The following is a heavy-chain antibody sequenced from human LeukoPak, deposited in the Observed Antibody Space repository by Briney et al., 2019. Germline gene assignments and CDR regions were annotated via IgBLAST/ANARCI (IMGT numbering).Heavy chain of an antibody. D-gene: IGHD4-23*01. Sequence: SETLSLTCTVSGGSISSSDYYWGWIRQPPGERLEWIGTIYYNGNTYYNPSLQSRVIISVDTSKNQFSLTLPSVPAPDTAVYYCARTVGTHRFDYWGQGILVTVSS. CDR1: GGSISSSDYY. CDR2: IYYNGNT. CDR3: ARTVGTHRFDY. J-gene: IGHJ4*02. V-gene: IGHV4-39*01.